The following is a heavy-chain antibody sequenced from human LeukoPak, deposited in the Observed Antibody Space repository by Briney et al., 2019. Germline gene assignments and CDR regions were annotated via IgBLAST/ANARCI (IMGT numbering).Heavy chain of an antibody. CDR1: GYTFTSYA. CDR2: INTNTGNP. V-gene: IGHV7-4-1*02. D-gene: IGHD3-10*01. CDR3: ARGYYGSGSPLAYYFDY. Sequence: AASVKVSCKASGYTFTSYAMNWVRQAPGQGLEWMGWINTNTGNPTYAQGFTGRFVFSLDTSVSTAYLQISSLKAEDTAVYYCARGYYGSGSPLAYYFDYWGQGTLVTVSS. J-gene: IGHJ4*02.